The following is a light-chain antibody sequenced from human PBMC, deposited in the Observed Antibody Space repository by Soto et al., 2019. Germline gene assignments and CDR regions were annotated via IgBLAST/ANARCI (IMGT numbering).Light chain of an antibody. V-gene: IGLV3-1*01. CDR2: QDT. J-gene: IGLJ2*01. Sequence: SYELTQPPSVSVSPGRTASITCSGDKVDNNYASWYQQKPGQSPLLVIYQDTKRPSGIPERFSGSKSGNTATLTISGTQTMDEADYYCQAWDSGVVFGGGTKLTVL. CDR3: QAWDSGVV. CDR1: KVDNNY.